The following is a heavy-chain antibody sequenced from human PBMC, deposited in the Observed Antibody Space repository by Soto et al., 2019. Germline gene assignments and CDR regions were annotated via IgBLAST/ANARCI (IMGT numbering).Heavy chain of an antibody. V-gene: IGHV4-39*01. Sequence: PSETLSLTCTVSGGSISSSSYYWGWIRQPPGKGLEWIGSIYYSGSTYYNPSLKSRVTISVDTSKNQFSLKLSSVTAADTAVYYCATHPPYYDFWSGYYQTDYWGQGTLVTVSS. CDR2: IYYSGST. J-gene: IGHJ4*02. CDR3: ATHPPYYDFWSGYYQTDY. CDR1: GGSISSSSYY. D-gene: IGHD3-3*01.